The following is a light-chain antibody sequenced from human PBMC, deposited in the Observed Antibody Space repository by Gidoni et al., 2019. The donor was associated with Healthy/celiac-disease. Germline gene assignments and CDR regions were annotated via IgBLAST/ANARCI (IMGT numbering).Light chain of an antibody. J-gene: IGLJ2*01. CDR2: GNS. CDR1: SPNIGAGYD. CDR3: QSYDSSLSGSVV. V-gene: IGLV1-40*01. Sequence: QSVLTQPPSVSGAPGQMVTISCTGSSPNIGAGYDVHWYQQLPGTAPKLPLYGNSNRPSGVPDRFSGSKSGTSASLAITGLQAEDEADYYCQSYDSSLSGSVVFGGGTKLTVL.